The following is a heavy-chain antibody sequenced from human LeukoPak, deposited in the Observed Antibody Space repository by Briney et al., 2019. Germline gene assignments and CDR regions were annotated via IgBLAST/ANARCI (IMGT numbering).Heavy chain of an antibody. J-gene: IGHJ4*02. Sequence: ASVTVSCKASGSTFTNYGISWVRQAPGQGLEWMGWINTYNGHTDYAQKLQGRVAMTTDTSTSTAYMELRSLRSDDTAVYYCARALYGSGTYSFDYWGQGTLVTVSS. V-gene: IGHV1-18*01. CDR2: INTYNGHT. D-gene: IGHD3-10*01. CDR3: ARALYGSGTYSFDY. CDR1: GSTFTNYG.